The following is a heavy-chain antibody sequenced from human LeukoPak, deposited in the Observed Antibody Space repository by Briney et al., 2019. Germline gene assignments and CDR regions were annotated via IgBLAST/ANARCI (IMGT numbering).Heavy chain of an antibody. Sequence: GGSLRLSCAASGFTFDDYAMHWVRQAPGKGLEWVSGISWNSGSIGYADSVKGRFTISGDNAKNSLYLQMNSLRAEDTALYYCARLEEDLTLGVAGYWFVPWGQGTLVTVS. D-gene: IGHD3-16*01. CDR2: ISWNSGSI. CDR1: GFTFDDYA. J-gene: IGHJ5*02. CDR3: ARLEEDLTLGVAGYWFVP. V-gene: IGHV3-9*01.